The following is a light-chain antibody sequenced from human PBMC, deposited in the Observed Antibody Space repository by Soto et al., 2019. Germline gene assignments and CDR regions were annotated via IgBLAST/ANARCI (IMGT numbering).Light chain of an antibody. CDR1: RSDVGVSNL. CDR2: DVN. Sequence: QSALTQPASVSGSPGQSITISCTGSRSDVGVSNLVSWYQQQPNKAPKLLISDVNHRPSGVSNRFSGSKSGNTALLTISGLQAEDEAGYYCSSTTTTNTVLFGGGTKLTVL. J-gene: IGLJ3*02. CDR3: SSTTTTNTVL. V-gene: IGLV2-14*01.